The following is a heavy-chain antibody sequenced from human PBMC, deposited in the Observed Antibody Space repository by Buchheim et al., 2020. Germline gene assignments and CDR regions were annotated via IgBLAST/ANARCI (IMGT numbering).Heavy chain of an antibody. CDR3: ASVVTLVGGLVY. V-gene: IGHV3-21*01. CDR1: GFTFSSYS. Sequence: EVQLVESGGGLVKPGGSLRLSCAASGFTFSSYSMNWVRQAPGKGLEWVSSISSSSSYIYYADSVKGRLTISRDNAKNSLDLQMNSLRAEDTAVYYCASVVTLVGGLVYWGQGTL. J-gene: IGHJ4*02. D-gene: IGHD4-23*01. CDR2: ISSSSSYI.